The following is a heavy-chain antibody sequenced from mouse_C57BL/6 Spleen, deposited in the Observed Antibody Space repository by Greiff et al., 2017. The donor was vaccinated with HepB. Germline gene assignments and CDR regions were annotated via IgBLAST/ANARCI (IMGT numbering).Heavy chain of an antibody. J-gene: IGHJ3*01. CDR2: ISYSGST. D-gene: IGHD2-4*01. Sequence: DVMLVESGPGMVKPSQSLSLTCTVTGYSITSGYDWHWIRHFPGNKLEWMGYISYSGSTNYNPSLKSRISITHDTSKNHFFLKLNSVTTEDTATYYCARGNYYDYDPWFAYWGQGTLVTVSA. V-gene: IGHV3-1*01. CDR1: GYSITSGYD. CDR3: ARGNYYDYDPWFAY.